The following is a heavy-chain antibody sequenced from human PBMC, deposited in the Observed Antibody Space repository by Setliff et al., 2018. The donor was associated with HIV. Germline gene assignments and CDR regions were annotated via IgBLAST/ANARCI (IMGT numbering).Heavy chain of an antibody. J-gene: IGHJ5*02. D-gene: IGHD1-26*01. CDR1: GDSITTYY. Sequence: SETLSLTCIVSGDSITTYYWSWIRQSPAKGLEWIGYINSSGSTKYNPSLKSRVTISIDTSKSQFSLRLNSVTAADTAVYYCARGGVGAALVWFDPWGQGTLVTVSS. CDR3: ARGGVGAALVWFDP. V-gene: IGHV4-59*13. CDR2: INSSGST.